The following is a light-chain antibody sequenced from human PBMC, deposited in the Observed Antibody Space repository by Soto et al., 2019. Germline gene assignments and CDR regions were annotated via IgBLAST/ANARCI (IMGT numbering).Light chain of an antibody. CDR3: QQYNKWPAWT. CDR2: GAS. J-gene: IGKJ2*01. CDR1: QSGSSS. V-gene: IGKV3-15*01. Sequence: EMVMTQSPATLSVSPGERATLSCRASQSGSSSLAWYRQKPGQAPRLLIYGASTRATGIPARFSGSGSGTEFSLTVSSLQSDDFEVCDCQQYNKWPAWTFGQGTKLEI.